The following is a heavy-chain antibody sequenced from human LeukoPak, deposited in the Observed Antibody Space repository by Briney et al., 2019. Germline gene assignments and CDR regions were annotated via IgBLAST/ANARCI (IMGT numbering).Heavy chain of an antibody. D-gene: IGHD3-16*01. CDR2: IYYSGNT. V-gene: IGHV4-59*01. CDR1: GGSISPYY. J-gene: IGHJ4*02. CDR3: ARSTGSSMFIDY. Sequence: SETLSLTCTVSGGSISPYYWSWIRQPPGKGLEWLGYIYYSGNTEYKPSLKSRVAMSVDTSKNQFSLRLSSVTAADTAVYYCARSTGSSMFIDYWGQGTLVTVSS.